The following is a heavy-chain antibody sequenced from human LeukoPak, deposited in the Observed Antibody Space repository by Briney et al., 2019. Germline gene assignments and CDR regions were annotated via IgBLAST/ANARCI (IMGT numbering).Heavy chain of an antibody. Sequence: GGSLRVSCAASGFTFSSYSMNWVRQAPGKGLEWVSYISSSSSTIYYADSVKGRFTISRDNAKNSLYLQMNSLRAEDTAVYYCARVDQHDYGDYATPAEVPVDYWGQGTLVTVSS. CDR1: GFTFSSYS. V-gene: IGHV3-48*04. D-gene: IGHD4-17*01. CDR3: ARVDQHDYGDYATPAEVPVDY. J-gene: IGHJ4*02. CDR2: ISSSSSTI.